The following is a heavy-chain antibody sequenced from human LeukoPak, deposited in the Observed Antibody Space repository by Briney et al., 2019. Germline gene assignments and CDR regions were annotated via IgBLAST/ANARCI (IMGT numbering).Heavy chain of an antibody. CDR1: GYTFAKYA. J-gene: IGHJ6*02. Sequence: ASVKVSCKASGYTFAKYAIHWVRQAPGQRLEWMGWINAGNGNTRYSQKFQSGVTITRDTSASTAYMELSSLRSEDTAVYYCARSILVVPVASHYNYGVDVWGQGTTVTVSS. V-gene: IGHV1-3*01. CDR2: INAGNGNT. D-gene: IGHD2-2*01. CDR3: ARSILVVPVASHYNYGVDV.